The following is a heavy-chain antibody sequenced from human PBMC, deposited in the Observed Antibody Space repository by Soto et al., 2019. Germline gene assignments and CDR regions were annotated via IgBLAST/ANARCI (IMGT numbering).Heavy chain of an antibody. Sequence: GGSLRLSCVASGFTFNSYAMNWVRQAPGKGLEWVSVISGRGGSTYYADSVKDRFTISRDKSKNTLYLQMNSLRAEDTAVYFCANWGDHGGFDYWGQGTLVTVSS. CDR2: ISGRGGST. V-gene: IGHV3-23*01. D-gene: IGHD2-21*02. J-gene: IGHJ4*02. CDR1: GFTFNSYA. CDR3: ANWGDHGGFDY.